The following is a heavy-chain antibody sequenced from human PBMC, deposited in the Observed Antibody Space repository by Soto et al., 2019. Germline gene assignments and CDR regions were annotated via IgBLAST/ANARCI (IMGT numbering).Heavy chain of an antibody. J-gene: IGHJ5*02. CDR2: TYYRSKWYN. CDR3: ARDPTPNYDFWSGPPNWFDP. V-gene: IGHV6-1*01. CDR1: GDRVSSNSAA. Sequence: SQTLSLTCAISGDRVSSNSAAWNWIRQSPSRGLEWLGRTYYRSKWYNDYAVYVKSRITINPDTSKNQFSLQLNSVTPEDTAVYYCARDPTPNYDFWSGPPNWFDPWGQGTLVTVSS. D-gene: IGHD3-3*01.